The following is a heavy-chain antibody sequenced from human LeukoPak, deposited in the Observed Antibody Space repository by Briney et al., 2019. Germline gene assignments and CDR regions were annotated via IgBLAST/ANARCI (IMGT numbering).Heavy chain of an antibody. CDR2: ISSNGDST. CDR1: GFTFSSYW. D-gene: IGHD6-19*01. Sequence: GGSLRLSCAASGFTFSSYWMHWVRQAPGRGLEYVSAISSNGDSTYYANSVKGRFTISRDNSKNTLYLQMGSLRAEDMAVYYCARGHHSSGWYANDYWGQGTLVTVSS. CDR3: ARGHHSSGWYANDY. J-gene: IGHJ4*02. V-gene: IGHV3-64*01.